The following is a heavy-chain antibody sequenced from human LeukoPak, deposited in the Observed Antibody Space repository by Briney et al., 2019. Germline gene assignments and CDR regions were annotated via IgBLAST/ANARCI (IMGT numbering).Heavy chain of an antibody. D-gene: IGHD5-12*01. V-gene: IGHV3-33*01. J-gene: IGHJ4*02. CDR2: IWYDGSNK. CDR1: GFTFSSYG. CDR3: ARDRGGYSGYERLDY. Sequence: GRSLRLSCAASGFTFSSYGMHWVRQAPGKGLEWVAVIWYDGSNKYYADSVKGRFTISRDNSKNTLYLQMNGLRAEDTAVYYCARDRGGYSGYERLDYWGQGTLVTVSS.